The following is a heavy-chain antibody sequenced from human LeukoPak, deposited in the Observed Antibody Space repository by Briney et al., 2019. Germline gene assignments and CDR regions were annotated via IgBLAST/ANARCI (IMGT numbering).Heavy chain of an antibody. Sequence: GASVKVSCKASGYTFTSYDINWVRQAPGQGLEWMGWMNPNSGNTGYAQKFQGRVTMTRNTSISTAYMELSSLRSEDTAVYYCAREGLRGSGRPFDYWGQGTLVTVSS. CDR2: MNPNSGNT. CDR3: AREGLRGSGRPFDY. V-gene: IGHV1-8*01. J-gene: IGHJ4*02. D-gene: IGHD6-19*01. CDR1: GYTFTSYD.